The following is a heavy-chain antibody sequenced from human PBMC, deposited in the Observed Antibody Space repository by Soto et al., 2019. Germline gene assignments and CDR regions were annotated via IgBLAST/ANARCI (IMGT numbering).Heavy chain of an antibody. V-gene: IGHV3-13*05. Sequence: GGSLRLSCAASGFTFSSYDMHWVRQATGKGLEWVSAIGTAGDPYYPGSVKGRFTISRENAKNSLYLQMNSLRAGDTAVYYCASWGHIVPVSPTDFDHWGEGTLVTVSS. D-gene: IGHD2-21*01. CDR1: GFTFSSYD. J-gene: IGHJ4*02. CDR3: ASWGHIVPVSPTDFDH. CDR2: IGTAGDP.